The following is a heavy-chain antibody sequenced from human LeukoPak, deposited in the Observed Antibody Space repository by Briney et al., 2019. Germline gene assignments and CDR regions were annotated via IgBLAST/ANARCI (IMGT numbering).Heavy chain of an antibody. D-gene: IGHD5-12*01. CDR1: GFTFSSYA. CDR2: ISYDGSNK. Sequence: GGSRRLSCAASGFTFSSYAMHGVRKGPGKGLEWVAVISYDGSNKYYADSVKGRLTISRDNSKNTLYLRMNSLRAEDTAVYYCAREEIGYGMFDYWGQGTLVTVSS. CDR3: AREEIGYGMFDY. J-gene: IGHJ4*02. V-gene: IGHV3-30-3*01.